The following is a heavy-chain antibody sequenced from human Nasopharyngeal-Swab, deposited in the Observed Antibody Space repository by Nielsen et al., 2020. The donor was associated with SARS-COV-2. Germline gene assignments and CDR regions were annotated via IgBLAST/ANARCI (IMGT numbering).Heavy chain of an antibody. Sequence: VRQAPGKGLEYVSAISSNGGSTYYADSVKGRFTISRDNSKNTLYLQMNSLRAEDTAVYYCARELRGRFDYWGQGTLVTVSS. CDR3: ARELRGRFDY. D-gene: IGHD4-17*01. CDR2: ISSNGGST. V-gene: IGHV3-64*04. J-gene: IGHJ4*02.